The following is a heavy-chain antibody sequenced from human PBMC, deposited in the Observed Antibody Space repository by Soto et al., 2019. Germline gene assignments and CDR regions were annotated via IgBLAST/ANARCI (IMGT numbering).Heavy chain of an antibody. CDR2: TYYSGST. CDR3: ARHTQDYYCSSTSCYFDY. D-gene: IGHD2-2*01. V-gene: IGHV4-59*08. CDR1: GGSISSYY. J-gene: IGHJ4*02. Sequence: SETLSLTCTVSGGSISSYYWSWIRQPPGKGLEWIGYTYYSGSTNYNPSLKSRVTISVDTSKNQFSLKLSSVTAADTAVYYCARHTQDYYCSSTSCYFDYWGQGTLVTVSS.